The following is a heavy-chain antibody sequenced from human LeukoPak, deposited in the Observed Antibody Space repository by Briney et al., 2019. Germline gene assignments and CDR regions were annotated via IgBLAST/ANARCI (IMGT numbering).Heavy chain of an antibody. Sequence: EASETLSLTCTVSGGSISSYYWSWIRQPPGKGLEWIGYIYYSGSTNYNPSLKSRVTISVDTSKNQFSLKLSSVTAADTAVYYCARGYYDFWSDYNWFDPWGQGTLVTVSS. CDR2: IYYSGST. V-gene: IGHV4-59*08. CDR1: GGSISSYY. J-gene: IGHJ5*02. D-gene: IGHD3-3*01. CDR3: ARGYYDFWSDYNWFDP.